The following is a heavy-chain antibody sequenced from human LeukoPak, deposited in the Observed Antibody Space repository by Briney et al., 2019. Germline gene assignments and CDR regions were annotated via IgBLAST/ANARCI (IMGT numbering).Heavy chain of an antibody. CDR3: AGYDSSIPYYFDS. Sequence: SETLSLTCAVYGGSFSGYYWSWIRQPPGKGLEWIGEINHSGSTNYNPSLKSRVTMSVDTSKNQFSLRLTSVTAADTAVYYCAGYDSSIPYYFDSWGQGSLVTVSS. CDR2: INHSGST. J-gene: IGHJ4*02. D-gene: IGHD3-22*01. V-gene: IGHV4-34*01. CDR1: GGSFSGYY.